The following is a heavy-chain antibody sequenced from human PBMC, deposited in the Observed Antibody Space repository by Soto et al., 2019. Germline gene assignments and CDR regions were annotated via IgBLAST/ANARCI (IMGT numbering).Heavy chain of an antibody. D-gene: IGHD3-22*01. CDR1: GDSINSRGYY. CDR2: MYYSGST. CDR3: ARQPYDTSDYFDY. Sequence: SETLSLTCTVSGDSINSRGYYWAWIRQPPGKGLEWIGSMYYSGSTDYNPSLKSRVTISVDTYRIHFSLKLISVSAADTAVYYCARQPYDTSDYFDYWGQGTLVTVSS. V-gene: IGHV4-39*01. J-gene: IGHJ4*02.